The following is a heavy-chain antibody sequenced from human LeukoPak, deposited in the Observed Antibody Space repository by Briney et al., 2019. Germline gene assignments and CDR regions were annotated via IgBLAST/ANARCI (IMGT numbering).Heavy chain of an antibody. J-gene: IGHJ4*02. CDR3: ASYLDSGWVYVDY. CDR2: INHSGST. V-gene: IGHV4-39*07. D-gene: IGHD6-25*01. Sequence: PSQTLSLTCTVSGGSISSGSYYWSWIRQPPGKGLEWIGEINHSGSTNYNPSLKSRVTISVDTSKNQFSLKLSSVTAADTAVYYCASYLDSGWVYVDYWGQGTLVTVSS. CDR1: GGSISSGSYY.